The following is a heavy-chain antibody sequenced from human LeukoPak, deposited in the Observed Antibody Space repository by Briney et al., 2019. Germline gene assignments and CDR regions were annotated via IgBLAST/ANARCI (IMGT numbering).Heavy chain of an antibody. CDR3: ARATVTRPFDY. CDR2: INPNSGGT. D-gene: IGHD4-17*01. Sequence: EASVKVSCKASGYTFSGYYMNWVRQAPGQGLEWMGWINPNSGGTNYAQKFQGRVTMTRDTSISTAYMELSRLRSDDTAVYYCARATVTRPFDYWGQGTLVTVSS. V-gene: IGHV1-2*02. J-gene: IGHJ4*02. CDR1: GYTFSGYY.